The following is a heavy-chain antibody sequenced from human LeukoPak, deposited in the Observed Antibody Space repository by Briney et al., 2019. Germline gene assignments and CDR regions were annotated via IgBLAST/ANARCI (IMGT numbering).Heavy chain of an antibody. D-gene: IGHD6-6*01. J-gene: IGHJ4*02. Sequence: GGSLRLSCAASGFTFSNYAMNWVRQAAGKGLEWVSAISGSGGSTYYADSVKGRFTISRDNSKNTLYLQVNSLRAEDTAVYYCARGLYSSSPWGQGILVTVSS. CDR2: ISGSGGST. CDR1: GFTFSNYA. CDR3: ARGLYSSSP. V-gene: IGHV3-23*01.